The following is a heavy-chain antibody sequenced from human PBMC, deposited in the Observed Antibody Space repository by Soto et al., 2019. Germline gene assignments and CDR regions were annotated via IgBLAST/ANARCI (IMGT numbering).Heavy chain of an antibody. J-gene: IGHJ3*02. CDR2: INAGNGNT. D-gene: IGHD3-22*01. Sequence: ASVKVSCKASGYTFTSYAMHWGRQSPGQRLEWMGWINAGNGNTKYSRKFQGRVTITRDTSASTAYMELSSLRSEDTAVYYCARDFYYDSSGYRGDAFDIWGQGTMVTVSS. CDR3: ARDFYYDSSGYRGDAFDI. CDR1: GYTFTSYA. V-gene: IGHV1-3*01.